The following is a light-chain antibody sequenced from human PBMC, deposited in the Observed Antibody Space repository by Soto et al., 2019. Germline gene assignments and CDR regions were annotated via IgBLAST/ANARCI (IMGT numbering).Light chain of an antibody. J-gene: IGKJ1*01. V-gene: IGKV3-20*01. CDR1: QSVTSSY. CDR3: QQYGSTPVT. CDR2: GAS. Sequence: EIVLTQSPGTLSLSPGERATLSCRASQSVTSSYLAWYQQKPGQAPRLLIYGASSRVTGIPDRFSGSGSGTDFILTISRLEPEDFAVYYCQQYGSTPVTFGQGTKVEI.